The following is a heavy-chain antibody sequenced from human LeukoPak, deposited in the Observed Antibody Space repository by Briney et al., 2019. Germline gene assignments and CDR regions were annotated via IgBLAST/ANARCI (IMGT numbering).Heavy chain of an antibody. CDR3: ARGYYDSSGYYWDEYFQH. CDR1: GGTFSSYA. D-gene: IGHD3-22*01. J-gene: IGHJ1*01. Sequence: GASVKVSCKASGGTFSSYAISWVRQAPGQGLEWMGGIILIFGTANYAQKFQGRVTITTDESTSTAYMELSSLRSEDTAVYYCARGYYDSSGYYWDEYFQHWGQGTLVTVSS. V-gene: IGHV1-69*05. CDR2: IILIFGTA.